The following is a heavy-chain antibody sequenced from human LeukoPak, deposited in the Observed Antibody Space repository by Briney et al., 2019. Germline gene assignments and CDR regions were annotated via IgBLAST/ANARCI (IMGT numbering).Heavy chain of an antibody. CDR3: ARGTPYCSSASCYNY. J-gene: IGHJ4*02. CDR2: MNPNSGNT. D-gene: IGHD2-2*02. CDR1: GYTFSSYD. Sequence: ALVKVSCKASGYTFSSYDINWLRQAPGQGLEWMGWMNPNSGNTGYAQKFQGRITMTRDTSITTAYMELSSLRSEDTAVYYCARGTPYCSSASCYNYWGQGTLVTVSS. V-gene: IGHV1-8*01.